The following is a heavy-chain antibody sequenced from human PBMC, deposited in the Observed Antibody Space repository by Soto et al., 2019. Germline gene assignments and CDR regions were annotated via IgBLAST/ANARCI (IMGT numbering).Heavy chain of an antibody. J-gene: IGHJ5*02. CDR2: INHSGST. CDR3: ARGPTRYCSGGSCYRNWFDP. CDR1: GGSFSGYY. Sequence: SETLSLTCAVYGGSFSGYYWSWIRQPPGKGLEWIGEINHSGSTNYNPSLKSRVTISVDTSKNQFSLKLSSVTAADTAVYYCARGPTRYCSGGSCYRNWFDPWGQGTLVTVSS. D-gene: IGHD2-15*01. V-gene: IGHV4-34*01.